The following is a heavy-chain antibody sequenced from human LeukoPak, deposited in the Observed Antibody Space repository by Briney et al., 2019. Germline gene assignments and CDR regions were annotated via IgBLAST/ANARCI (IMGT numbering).Heavy chain of an antibody. CDR3: ARGYDSSGSPDY. V-gene: IGHV4-39*07. Sequence: SETLSLTCTVSGGSISSSSYYWGWIRQPPGKGLEWIGRIYTSGSTNYNPSLKSRVTMSVDTSKNQFSLKLSSVTAADTAVYYCARGYDSSGSPDYWGQGTLVTVSS. J-gene: IGHJ4*02. CDR2: IYTSGST. CDR1: GGSISSSSYY. D-gene: IGHD3-22*01.